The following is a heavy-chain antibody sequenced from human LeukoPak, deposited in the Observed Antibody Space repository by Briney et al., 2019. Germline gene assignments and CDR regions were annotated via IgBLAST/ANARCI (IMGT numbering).Heavy chain of an antibody. J-gene: IGHJ4*02. V-gene: IGHV3-23*01. D-gene: IGHD5-24*01. CDR3: AKDVDGYNSYFDY. CDR1: GFTFSSYA. CDR2: ISGSGGST. Sequence: GGSLRLSCAASGFTFSSYAMSWVRQAPGKGLEWVSAISGSGGSTYYADSVKGRFTISRDNAKNSLYLQMNSLRAADTALYFCAKDVDGYNSYFDYWGQGTLVTVSS.